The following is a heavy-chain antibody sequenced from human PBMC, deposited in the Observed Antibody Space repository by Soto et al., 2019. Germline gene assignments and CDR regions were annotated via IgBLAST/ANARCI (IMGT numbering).Heavy chain of an antibody. J-gene: IGHJ4*02. CDR1: GGSISSGGYS. CDR3: ARVWGYYFDY. Sequence: SETLSLTCAVSGGSISSGGYSWSWIRQPPGKGLEWIGYIYHSGSTYYNPSLKSRVTISVDTSKNQFSLKLSSVTAADTAVYYCARVWGYYFDYWGQGTLVTVSS. CDR2: IYHSGST. V-gene: IGHV4-30-2*01. D-gene: IGHD3-16*01.